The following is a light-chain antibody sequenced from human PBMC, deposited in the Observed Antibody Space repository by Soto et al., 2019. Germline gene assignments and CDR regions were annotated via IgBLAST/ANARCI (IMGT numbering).Light chain of an antibody. CDR1: QSISSW. CDR3: QLYNSYSEGFT. J-gene: IGKJ3*01. Sequence: DIQMTQSPSTLSASVGDRVTITCRASQSISSWLAWYQQKPGKAPKLLIYKASSLESGLPSRFSGSGSGTEFTLTISSLQPDDFASYYGQLYNSYSEGFTFGPGTKVDIK. V-gene: IGKV1-5*03. CDR2: KAS.